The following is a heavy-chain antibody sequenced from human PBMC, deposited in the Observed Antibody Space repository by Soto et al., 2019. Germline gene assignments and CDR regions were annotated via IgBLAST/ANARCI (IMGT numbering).Heavy chain of an antibody. D-gene: IGHD2-15*01. CDR1: GGSISSGGYY. CDR3: ARDWVALPNWFDP. J-gene: IGHJ5*02. V-gene: IGHV4-31*03. CDR2: IYYSGST. Sequence: QVQLQESGPGLVKPSQTLSLTCTVSGGSISSGGYYWSWIRQHPGKGLEWIGYIYYSGSTYYNPSLKSRVTISVDTSKNQFPLKLSSVTAADTAVYYCARDWVALPNWFDPWGQGTLVTVSS.